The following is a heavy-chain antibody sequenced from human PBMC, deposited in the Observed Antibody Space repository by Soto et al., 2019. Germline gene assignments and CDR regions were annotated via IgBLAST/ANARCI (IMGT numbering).Heavy chain of an antibody. CDR2: LSGSGSST. CDR1: GFTFSDYA. Sequence: EVQLLESGGGLVQPGRSLRLSCAVSGFTFSDYAMSWVRQAPGKGLEWVSSLSGSGSSTYYADSVSGRFTISRDNLKNTVYLQMSSLRAEDTAVYYCVKDGSSGLPYFYDMDVWGQGTTVTVSS. V-gene: IGHV3-23*01. CDR3: VKDGSSGLPYFYDMDV. D-gene: IGHD6-19*01. J-gene: IGHJ6*02.